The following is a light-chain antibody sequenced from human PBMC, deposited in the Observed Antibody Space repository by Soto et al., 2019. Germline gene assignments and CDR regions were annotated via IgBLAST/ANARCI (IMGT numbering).Light chain of an antibody. V-gene: IGLV1-44*01. CDR1: SSNIGSNT. CDR2: SNN. CDR3: AAWDDSLNGPV. Sequence: QSVLTQPPSASGSPGQRVTISCSGSSSNIGSNTVNWYQQLPGTAPKRLIYSNNQRPSGVPVRFSGSKSGTSASLAISGLQAEDEADYYCAAWDDSLNGPVFGGGTKLTVL. J-gene: IGLJ2*01.